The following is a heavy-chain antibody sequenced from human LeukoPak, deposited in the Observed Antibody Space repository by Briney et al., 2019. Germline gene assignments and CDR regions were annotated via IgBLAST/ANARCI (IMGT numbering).Heavy chain of an antibody. Sequence: SVKVSCKASGGTFSSYAISWVRQAPGQGLEWMGRIIPILGIANYAQKFQGRVTITADKSTSTAYMELSSLRSEDTAVYYCARDPAGSLMVRGVVDYWGQGTLVTVSS. V-gene: IGHV1-69*04. CDR1: GGTFSSYA. CDR2: IIPILGIA. CDR3: ARDPAGSLMVRGVVDY. J-gene: IGHJ4*02. D-gene: IGHD3-10*01.